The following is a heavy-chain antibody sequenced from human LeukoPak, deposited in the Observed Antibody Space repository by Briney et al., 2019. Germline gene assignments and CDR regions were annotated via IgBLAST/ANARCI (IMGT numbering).Heavy chain of an antibody. Sequence: ASVKVSCKASGYTFKNYDINWVRQATGQGLEWMGWVNPNSGNTGFAQKFQDRVSMTRDTSINTAYMELTSLRSGGTAVYYCARATPGGLHGYSFDYWGQGTVVTVYS. CDR3: ARATPGGLHGYSFDY. CDR1: GYTFKNYD. D-gene: IGHD5-24*01. CDR2: VNPNSGNT. J-gene: IGHJ4*02. V-gene: IGHV1-8*02.